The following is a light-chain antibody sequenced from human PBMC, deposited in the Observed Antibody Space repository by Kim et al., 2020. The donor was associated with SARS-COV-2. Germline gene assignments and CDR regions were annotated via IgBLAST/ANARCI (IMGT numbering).Light chain of an antibody. V-gene: IGLV3-25*03. CDR2: KDS. CDR3: QSADSSGTYVV. J-gene: IGLJ2*01. CDR1: ALPKQY. Sequence: SYELTQPLPVSVSPGQTARITCSGDALPKQYAYWYQQKPGQAPVLVIYKDSERPSGIPERFSGSSSGTTVTLTISGVQAEDEADYYCQSADSSGTYVVFGRGTQL.